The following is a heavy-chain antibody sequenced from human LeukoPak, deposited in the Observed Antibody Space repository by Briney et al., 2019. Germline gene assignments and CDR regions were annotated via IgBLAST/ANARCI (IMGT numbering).Heavy chain of an antibody. CDR3: ARHSGSGRTDWFDP. J-gene: IGHJ5*02. CDR1: GGSFSGYY. Sequence: SETLSLTCAVYGGSFSGYYWSWIRQPPGKGLEWIGEINHSGSTNYNPSLKSRVTISVDTSKNQFSLTLSSVTAADAALYYCARHSGSGRTDWFDPWGQGTLVTVSS. V-gene: IGHV4-34*01. CDR2: INHSGST.